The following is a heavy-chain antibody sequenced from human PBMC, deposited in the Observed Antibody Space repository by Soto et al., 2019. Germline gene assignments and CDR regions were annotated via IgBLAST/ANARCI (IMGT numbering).Heavy chain of an antibody. V-gene: IGHV3-30*18. D-gene: IGHD6-13*01. CDR2: ISYDGSNK. Sequence: GGSLRLSCAASGFTFSSYGMHWVRQAPGKGLEWVAVISYDGSNKYYADSVKGRFTISRDNSKNTLYLQMNSLRAEDTAVYYCAKAPLSGIYFDYWGREPLVTVSS. CDR1: GFTFSSYG. J-gene: IGHJ4*02. CDR3: AKAPLSGIYFDY.